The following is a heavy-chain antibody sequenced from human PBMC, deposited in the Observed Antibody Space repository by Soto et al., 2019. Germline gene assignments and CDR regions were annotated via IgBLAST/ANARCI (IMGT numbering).Heavy chain of an antibody. CDR1: GGSFSGYY. CDR2: INHSGST. V-gene: IGHV4-34*01. CDR3: ARDRGYTYGFDY. J-gene: IGHJ4*02. D-gene: IGHD5-18*01. Sequence: SETLSLTCAVCGGSFSGYYWSWIRQPPGKGLEWIGEINHSGSTNYNPSLKSRVTISVDTSKNQFSLKLSSVTAADTAVYYCARDRGYTYGFDYWGQGTLVTVSS.